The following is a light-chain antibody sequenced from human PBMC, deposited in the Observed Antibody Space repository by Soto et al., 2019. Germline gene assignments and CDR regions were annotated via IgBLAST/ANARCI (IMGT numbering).Light chain of an antibody. Sequence: EIVLTQSPGTLSLSPGERATLSCRASQSISSSELAWYQQKPDQAPRLLVYSASSRATGIPDRFSGSGSGTEFTLTISSLQPEDFATYYCQQLDSYRLTFGGGTQVEIK. J-gene: IGKJ4*01. CDR1: QSISSSE. V-gene: IGKV3-20*01. CDR2: SAS. CDR3: QQLDSYRLT.